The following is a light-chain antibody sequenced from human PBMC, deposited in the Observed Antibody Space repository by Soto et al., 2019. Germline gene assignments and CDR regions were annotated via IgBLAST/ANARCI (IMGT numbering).Light chain of an antibody. CDR3: QQYGNSPPLT. CDR1: QSVSSH. Sequence: EIVLTQSPGTLSLSPGERATLSCRASQSVSSHLAWYQQRPGQAPRLLIYGASGRATGIPDRFSGSGSGTDFTLTISRLEPEDFALYYCQQYGNSPPLTFGGGTKVEIK. V-gene: IGKV3-20*01. CDR2: GAS. J-gene: IGKJ4*01.